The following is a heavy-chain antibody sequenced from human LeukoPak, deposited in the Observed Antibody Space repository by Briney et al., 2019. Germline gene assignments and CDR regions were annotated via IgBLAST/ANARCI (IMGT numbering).Heavy chain of an antibody. CDR2: MNPNSGNT. V-gene: IGHV1-8*01. CDR1: GYTFTSYD. CDR3: ARVVFGVVTRGFDY. J-gene: IGHJ4*02. Sequence: ASVKASCKASGYTFTSYDINWVRQATGQGLEWMGWMNPNSGNTGYAQKFQGRVTMTRNTSISTAYMELSSLRSEDTAVYYCARVVFGVVTRGFDYWGQGTLVTVSS. D-gene: IGHD3-3*01.